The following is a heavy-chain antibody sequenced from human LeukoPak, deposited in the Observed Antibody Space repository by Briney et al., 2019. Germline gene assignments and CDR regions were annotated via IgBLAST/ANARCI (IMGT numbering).Heavy chain of an antibody. CDR2: ISSSSSYI. D-gene: IGHD2-2*01. V-gene: IGHV3-21*01. J-gene: IGHJ4*02. CDR1: GFTFGSYS. Sequence: GGSLRLSCAASGFTFGSYSMNWVRQAPGKGLEWVSSISSSSSYIYYADSVKGRFTISRDNAKNSLYLQMNSLRAEDMAVYYCARDTSGCSSTSCYRVIDYWGQGTLVTVSS. CDR3: ARDTSGCSSTSCYRVIDY.